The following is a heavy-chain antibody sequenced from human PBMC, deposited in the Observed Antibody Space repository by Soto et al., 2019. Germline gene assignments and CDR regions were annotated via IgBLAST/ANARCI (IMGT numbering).Heavy chain of an antibody. D-gene: IGHD3-10*01. Sequence: PSETLSLTCTVSGGSISSGGYSWSWIRQSPEKGLEWLGCIYPTGSTYYHPSLKSRVTISIDTSRNQFSLNLTSVTAADTAVYYCARDDGSGTKDRVFYYYYGMDVWGQGTTVTVSS. CDR2: IYPTGST. V-gene: IGHV4-30-2*06. CDR3: ARDDGSGTKDRVFYYYYGMDV. CDR1: GGSISSGGYS. J-gene: IGHJ6*02.